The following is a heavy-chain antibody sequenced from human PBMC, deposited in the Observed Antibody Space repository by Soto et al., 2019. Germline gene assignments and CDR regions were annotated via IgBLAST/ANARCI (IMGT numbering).Heavy chain of an antibody. Sequence: QITLKESGPTLVNPTQTLTLTCTFSGFSLSTSGVGVGWIRQPPGKALEWLALIYWDDDKRYSPSLKSRLTITKDTSKNQVVLTMTNMDPVDTATYYCAHSPRPGDYIWGSYRPLFDYWGQGTLVTVSS. CDR1: GFSLSTSGVG. CDR2: IYWDDDK. J-gene: IGHJ4*02. V-gene: IGHV2-5*02. D-gene: IGHD3-16*02. CDR3: AHSPRPGDYIWGSYRPLFDY.